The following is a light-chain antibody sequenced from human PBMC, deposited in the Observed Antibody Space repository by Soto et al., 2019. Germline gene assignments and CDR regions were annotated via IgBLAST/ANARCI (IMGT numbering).Light chain of an antibody. Sequence: DLQMTQSPSSLSASVGDRVTITCRASRTISNYLNWYQQKPGKAPKLLIYAASSLQSGVPSRFSGSGSGTDFTLTISSLQPEDFAGYYCQQSFSTPLLTFGGGTKVEIK. CDR2: AAS. V-gene: IGKV1-39*01. J-gene: IGKJ4*01. CDR3: QQSFSTPLLT. CDR1: RTISNY.